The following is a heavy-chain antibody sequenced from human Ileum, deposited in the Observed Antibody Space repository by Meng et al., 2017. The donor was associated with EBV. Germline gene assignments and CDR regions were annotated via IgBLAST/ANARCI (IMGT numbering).Heavy chain of an antibody. V-gene: IGHV4-4*02. CDR3: ASSDYYRSDY. CDR1: GGSISRSDW. D-gene: IGHD3-22*01. J-gene: IGHJ4*02. CDR2: TSHSGST. Sequence: VQRQESGPGLVNPSGTLSLTCAVSGGSISRSDWWSWVRQPPGKGLEWIGETSHSGSTNYSPSLKSRVTISLDKSKNQLSLKLNSVTAADTAVYYCASSDYYRSDYWGQGTLVTVSS.